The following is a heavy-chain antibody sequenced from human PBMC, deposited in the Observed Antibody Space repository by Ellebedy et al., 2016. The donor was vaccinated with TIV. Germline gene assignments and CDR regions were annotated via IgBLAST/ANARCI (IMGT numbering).Heavy chain of an antibody. J-gene: IGHJ4*02. V-gene: IGHV1-18*01. CDR2: ISAYNGHT. CDR3: ARLVGTMYPVLSKHFDH. Sequence: AASVKVSCKASGYTFTRYGFSWVRQAPGQGLEWMGWISAYNGHTNYPQKFQGRVTMTTDTATSTAYMELRSLRSDDTAVYYCARLVGTMYPVLSKHFDHWGQGTLVTVSS. CDR1: GYTFTRYG. D-gene: IGHD1-26*01.